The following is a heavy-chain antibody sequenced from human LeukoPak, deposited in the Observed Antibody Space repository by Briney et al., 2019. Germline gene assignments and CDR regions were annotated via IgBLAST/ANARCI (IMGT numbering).Heavy chain of an antibody. D-gene: IGHD6-19*01. CDR2: LYGAGST. CDR3: ARGGTPGFSTGRIDY. J-gene: IGHJ4*02. CDR1: RFNVSSNY. Sequence: GGSLRLSCAASRFNVSSNYMSWVRQAPGKGLEWVSVLYGAGSTYYADSVKGRFTISRHDSQNTLFLQMNSLRAEDTAVYYCARGGTPGFSTGRIDYWGQGTLVTVSS. V-gene: IGHV3-53*04.